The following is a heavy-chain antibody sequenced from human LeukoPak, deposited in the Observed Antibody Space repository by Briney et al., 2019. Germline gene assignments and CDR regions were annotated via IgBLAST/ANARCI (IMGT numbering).Heavy chain of an antibody. J-gene: IGHJ4*02. Sequence: ASVTVSCTASGGTFSSYAISWVRQAPGQGLEWMGWISAYNGNTNYAQKLQGRVTMTTDTSTSTAYMELRSLRSDDTAVYYCARLAVAGTGILLDYWAQGTLVTVSS. CDR3: ARLAVAGTGILLDY. CDR2: ISAYNGNT. V-gene: IGHV1-18*01. D-gene: IGHD6-19*01. CDR1: GGTFSSYA.